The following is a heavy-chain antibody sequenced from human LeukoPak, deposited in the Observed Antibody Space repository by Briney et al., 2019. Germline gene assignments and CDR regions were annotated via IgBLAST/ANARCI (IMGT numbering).Heavy chain of an antibody. J-gene: IGHJ4*02. V-gene: IGHV1-2*02. D-gene: IGHD3-22*01. Sequence: ASVKVSFKASVYTFTDYYMHWVRQAPGQGLEWMGWINPNSGGTNYAQKFQGRVTMTRDTSISTAYMELSRLRSDDTAVYYCARLLHPYDSSGPTSGGFDYWGQGTLVTVSS. CDR3: ARLLHPYDSSGPTSGGFDY. CDR2: INPNSGGT. CDR1: VYTFTDYY.